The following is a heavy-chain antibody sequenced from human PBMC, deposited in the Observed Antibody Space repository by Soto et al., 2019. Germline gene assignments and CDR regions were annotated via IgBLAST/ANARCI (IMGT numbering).Heavy chain of an antibody. D-gene: IGHD3-10*01. Sequence: PGESLKISCKGSGYSFTSYWVGWVRQMPGKGLEWMGIIYPGDSDTRYSPSFQGQVTISADKSISTAYLQWSSLKASDTAMYYCARCVYYCSGSPTPLDYGMDVWGQGTTVTVSS. CDR3: ARCVYYCSGSPTPLDYGMDV. V-gene: IGHV5-51*01. J-gene: IGHJ6*02. CDR1: GYSFTSYW. CDR2: IYPGDSDT.